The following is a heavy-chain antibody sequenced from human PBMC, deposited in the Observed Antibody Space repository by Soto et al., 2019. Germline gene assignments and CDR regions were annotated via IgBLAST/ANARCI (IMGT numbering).Heavy chain of an antibody. CDR2: IFPSGDS. D-gene: IGHD6-6*01. J-gene: IGHJ4*02. V-gene: IGHV4-4*07. CDR1: GGSISSLY. CDR3: ARASRCKSEYECFAWLDF. Sequence: QVLLQESGPGLVKPSETLSLTCTVSGGSISSLYWAWIRQPAGKGLEWIGRIFPSGDSNYNPSLTSRVSMSLDTPKNQFSLTVTSVTAAATAVYSCARASRCKSEYECFAWLDFWGQGILVTVSS.